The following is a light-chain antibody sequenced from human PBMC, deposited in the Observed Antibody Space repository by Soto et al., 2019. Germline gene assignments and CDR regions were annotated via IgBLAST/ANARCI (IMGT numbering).Light chain of an antibody. CDR3: QQYNDNWT. CDR2: KAS. Sequence: DIQMTQSPSTLSPSVGDTVTITCRASQSISSWLAWDQQKPGTAPKLLIYKASTLQSGVPSRFSGSGSGTEFTLTISSLQLDDSATYYCQQYNDNWTFGQGTKVEIK. J-gene: IGKJ1*01. V-gene: IGKV1-5*03. CDR1: QSISSW.